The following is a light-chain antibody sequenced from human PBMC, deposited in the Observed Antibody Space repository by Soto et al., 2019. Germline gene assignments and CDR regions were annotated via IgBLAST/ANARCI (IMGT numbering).Light chain of an antibody. CDR3: QQRRNWPPIT. CDR2: DAS. CDR1: ENVERY. V-gene: IGKV3-11*01. Sequence: ETVLTQSPATLSLSPGETATLSCRASENVERYLAWYQQKPGQVPRLLIYDASNRATGIPARFSGSGSGTDFTLTISSLEPEDFAIYYCQQRRNWPPITFGQGTRLEI. J-gene: IGKJ5*01.